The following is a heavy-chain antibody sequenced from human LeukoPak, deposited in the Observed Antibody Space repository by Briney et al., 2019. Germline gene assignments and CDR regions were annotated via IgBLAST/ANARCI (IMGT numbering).Heavy chain of an antibody. V-gene: IGHV4-59*01. CDR2: IYYSGST. D-gene: IGHD1-26*01. CDR3: ARTQLGWELLVTGPKIEYYFDY. CDR1: GGSISSYY. J-gene: IGHJ4*02. Sequence: SETLSLTCTVSGGSISSYYWSWIRQPPGKGLAGIGYIYYSGSTNYNLSLQSRVTISVDTSKNQCSMKLRSVTAADTAVYYCARTQLGWELLVTGPKIEYYFDYWGQGTLVTVSS.